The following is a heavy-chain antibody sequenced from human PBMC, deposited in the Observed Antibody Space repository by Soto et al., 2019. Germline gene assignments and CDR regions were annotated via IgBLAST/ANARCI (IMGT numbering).Heavy chain of an antibody. CDR3: ARDQGGSYYY. Sequence: QVQLVQSGAEVKKPGASVKVSCKASGYTFTSYGISWVRQAPGQGLEWMGRISAYNGNTNYAQKLQGRVTMTTDTATSTADMERRGQRADDTAVYYCARDQGGSYYYWGQGTMVTVSS. D-gene: IGHD1-26*01. V-gene: IGHV1-18*01. CDR2: ISAYNGNT. CDR1: GYTFTSYG. J-gene: IGHJ4*02.